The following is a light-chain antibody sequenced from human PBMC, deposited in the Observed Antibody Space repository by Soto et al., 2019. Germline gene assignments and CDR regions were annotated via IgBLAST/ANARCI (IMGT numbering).Light chain of an antibody. V-gene: IGKV3-11*01. CDR3: QQRSNWPHT. Sequence: EIVLTQSPATLSLSPGERAILSCRASQSVRSYLAWYQQKPGQAPRLLIYDASNRDTAIPARFSGSGSGTDFTLTISSLEPEDFAVYYCQQRSNWPHTFGQGTRLEIK. J-gene: IGKJ5*01. CDR1: QSVRSY. CDR2: DAS.